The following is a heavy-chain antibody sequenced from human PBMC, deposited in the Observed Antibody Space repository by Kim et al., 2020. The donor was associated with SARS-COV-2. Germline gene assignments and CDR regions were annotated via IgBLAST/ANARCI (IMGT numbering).Heavy chain of an antibody. J-gene: IGHJ6*02. D-gene: IGHD3-3*01. CDR3: ARDPGSATIFGVVIISPTRDDMDV. V-gene: IGHV7-4-1*02. CDR2: INTNTGNP. CDR1: GYTFTSYA. Sequence: ASVKVSCKASGYTFTSYAMIWVRQAPGQGLEWMGWINTNTGNPTYAQGFTGRFVFSLDTSVSTAYLQISSLKAEDTAVYYCARDPGSATIFGVVIISPTRDDMDVWGQGTTVTVSS.